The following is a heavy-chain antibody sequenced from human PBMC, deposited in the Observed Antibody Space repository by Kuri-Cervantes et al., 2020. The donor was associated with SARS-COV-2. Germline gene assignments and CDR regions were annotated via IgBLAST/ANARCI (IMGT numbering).Heavy chain of an antibody. D-gene: IGHD3-22*01. CDR1: GGSISSSSYY. CDR2: IYYSGST. V-gene: IGHV4-39*01. Sequence: SETLSLTCTVSGGSISSSSYYWGWIRQPPGKGLEWIGSIYYSGSTYYNPSLKSRVTISVDTSNNQFSLKPSSVTSADTAVYYCARPRDSSGYEGWFDPWGQGPLVPVSS. J-gene: IGHJ5*02. CDR3: ARPRDSSGYEGWFDP.